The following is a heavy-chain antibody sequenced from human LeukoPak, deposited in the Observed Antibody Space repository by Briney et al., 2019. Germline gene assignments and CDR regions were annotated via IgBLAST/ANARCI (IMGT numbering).Heavy chain of an antibody. CDR3: AREKPVAGPQGDYYYYYYMDV. CDR2: IYYSGST. CDR1: GASISGYY. D-gene: IGHD6-19*01. Sequence: SETLSLTCTVSGASISGYYWSWIRQPPGEGLEWIGYIYYSGSTNYYPSLKSRVTISVDTSKNQFSLKLSSVTAADTAVYYCAREKPVAGPQGDYYYYYYMDVWGKGTTVTISS. J-gene: IGHJ6*03. V-gene: IGHV4-59*12.